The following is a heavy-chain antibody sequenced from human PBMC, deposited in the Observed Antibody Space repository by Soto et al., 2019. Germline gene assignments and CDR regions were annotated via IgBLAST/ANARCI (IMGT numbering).Heavy chain of an antibody. CDR1: GYTFTGYY. CDR2: INPNSGGT. CDR3: ARYGPVWLRIFDY. V-gene: IGHV1-2*02. J-gene: IGHJ4*02. D-gene: IGHD5-18*01. Sequence: GASVEVSCKASGYTFTGYYMRWVRQAPGQGLEWMGWINPNSGGTNYAQKFQGRVTMTRDTSISTAYMELSRLRSDDTAVYYCARYGPVWLRIFDYRGQGTLVTVSS.